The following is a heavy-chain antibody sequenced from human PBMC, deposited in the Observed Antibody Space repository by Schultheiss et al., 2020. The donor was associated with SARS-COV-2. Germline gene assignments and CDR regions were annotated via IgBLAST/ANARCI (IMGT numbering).Heavy chain of an antibody. D-gene: IGHD5-18*01. J-gene: IGHJ4*02. CDR3: TTDPSPTWIQGY. Sequence: GGSLRLSCAASGFTFSSYAMSWVRQAPGKGLEWVSYISSSSSTIYYADSVKGRFTISRDISKNTLYLQMNSLKTEDTAVYYCTTDPSPTWIQGYWGQGTLVTVSS. CDR1: GFTFSSYA. CDR2: ISSSSSTI. V-gene: IGHV3-48*01.